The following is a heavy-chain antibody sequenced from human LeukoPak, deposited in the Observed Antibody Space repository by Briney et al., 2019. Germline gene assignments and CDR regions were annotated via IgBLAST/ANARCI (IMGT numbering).Heavy chain of an antibody. CDR3: ALAYGSGLYHDY. CDR1: GYTFTDYY. V-gene: IGHV1-2*02. Sequence: GASVKVSFKASGYTFTDYYIHWVRQAPGQGLEWMGWIHPNSGGTKPAQKFQGRVTMTRDTSISTAYMDLSSLRSDDTAVYYCALAYGSGLYHDYWGQGTLVTVSS. CDR2: IHPNSGGT. D-gene: IGHD6-19*01. J-gene: IGHJ4*02.